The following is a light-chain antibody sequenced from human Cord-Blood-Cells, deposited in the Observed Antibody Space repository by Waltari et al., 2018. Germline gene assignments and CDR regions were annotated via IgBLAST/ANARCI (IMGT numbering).Light chain of an antibody. CDR2: EGS. CDR1: SSDVGSHNL. V-gene: IGLV2-23*01. Sequence: QSALTQPASVSGSPGQSITISCTGTSSDVGSHNLVSWYQQHPGKPPKLMSYEGSKRPSGVSNRFSGSKSGNTASLTISWLQAEDEADYYCCSYAGSSTWVFGGGTKLTVL. J-gene: IGLJ3*02. CDR3: CSYAGSSTWV.